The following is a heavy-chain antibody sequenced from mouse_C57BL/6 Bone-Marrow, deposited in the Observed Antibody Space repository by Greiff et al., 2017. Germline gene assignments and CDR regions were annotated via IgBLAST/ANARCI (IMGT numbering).Heavy chain of an antibody. CDR2: ISSGSSTI. D-gene: IGHD2-4*01. V-gene: IGHV5-17*01. CDR3: ARNYDYGETWFAY. CDR1: GFTFSDYG. Sequence: EVQRVESGGGLVKPGGSLKLSCAASGFTFSDYGMHWVRQAPEKGLEWVAYISSGSSTIYYAATVKGRFTISRDNAKNTLFLQMTSLRSEDTAMYYCARNYDYGETWFAYWGQGTLVTVSA. J-gene: IGHJ3*01.